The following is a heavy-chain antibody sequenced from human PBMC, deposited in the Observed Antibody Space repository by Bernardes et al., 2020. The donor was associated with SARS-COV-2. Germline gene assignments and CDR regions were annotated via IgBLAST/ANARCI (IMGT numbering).Heavy chain of an antibody. V-gene: IGHV4-39*01. CDR3: ARLGFATLEINTATNINYYYYGMDV. CDR2: IHYSGST. J-gene: IGHJ6*02. D-gene: IGHD5-18*01. Sequence: SETLSLTCTVSGGSISSSSYYWGWLLQPPGKGLEWIGSIHYSGSTYYNPSLKSRVTISVDTSKNQFSLKLSSVTAADTAVYYCARLGFATLEINTATNINYYYYGMDVWGQGTTVTVSS. CDR1: GGSISSSSYY.